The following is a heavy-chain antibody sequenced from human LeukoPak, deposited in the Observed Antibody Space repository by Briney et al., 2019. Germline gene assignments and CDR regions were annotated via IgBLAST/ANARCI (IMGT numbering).Heavy chain of an antibody. CDR2: ISWNSGSI. Sequence: PGGSLRLSCAASGFTFDDYAMHWVRQAPGKGLEWVSGISWNSGSIGYADSVKGRFTISRDNAKNSLYLRMNSLRAEDTALYYCAKDHPPYSSSWYGYFDYWGQGTLVTVSS. CDR1: GFTFDDYA. D-gene: IGHD6-13*01. V-gene: IGHV3-9*01. CDR3: AKDHPPYSSSWYGYFDY. J-gene: IGHJ4*02.